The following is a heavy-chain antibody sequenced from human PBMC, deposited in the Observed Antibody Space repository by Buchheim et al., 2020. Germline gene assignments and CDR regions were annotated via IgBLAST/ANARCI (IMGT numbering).Heavy chain of an antibody. CDR2: IWYDGNDQ. CDR1: GFTFSDYG. Sequence: QVQLLEYGGGVVQPGRSLRLSCAASGFTFSDYGMHWVRQAPGKGLELVAHIWYDGNDQFYADSVKGRFTIFRDNSKSTPYLQMNSLRAEDSAVYYCARELGTGTTDNFDYWGQGTL. D-gene: IGHD1-7*01. CDR3: ARELGTGTTDNFDY. V-gene: IGHV3-33*01. J-gene: IGHJ4*02.